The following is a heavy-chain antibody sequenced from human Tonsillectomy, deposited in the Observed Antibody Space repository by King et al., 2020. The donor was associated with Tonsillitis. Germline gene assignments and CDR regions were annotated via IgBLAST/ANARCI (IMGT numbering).Heavy chain of an antibody. CDR3: ARTGTARSSAHFAY. V-gene: IGHV3-30*03. D-gene: IGHD1-1*01. J-gene: IGHJ4*02. Sequence: HVQLVESGGGVVQPGRSLRLSCAASGFIFNTYGMNWVRQAPGKGLEWVAVISFDGNHRYYANSVRGRFTISRDNSKNTLFLQMDSLTAEDTAVYYCARTGTARSSAHFAYWALGPLFTVSS. CDR2: ISFDGNHR. CDR1: GFIFNTYG.